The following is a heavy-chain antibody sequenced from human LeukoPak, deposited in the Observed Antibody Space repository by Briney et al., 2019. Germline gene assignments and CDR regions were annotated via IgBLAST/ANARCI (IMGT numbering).Heavy chain of an antibody. Sequence: SETLSLTCAVYGGSFSGYYWSWIRQPPGKGLEWIGEINHSGSTNYNPSLKSRVTISVDTSKNQFSLKLSSVTAADTAVYYCARQYYYDSSGYYSYFDYWGQGTLVTVSS. V-gene: IGHV4-34*01. CDR1: GGSFSGYY. CDR3: ARQYYYDSSGYYSYFDY. J-gene: IGHJ4*02. CDR2: INHSGST. D-gene: IGHD3-22*01.